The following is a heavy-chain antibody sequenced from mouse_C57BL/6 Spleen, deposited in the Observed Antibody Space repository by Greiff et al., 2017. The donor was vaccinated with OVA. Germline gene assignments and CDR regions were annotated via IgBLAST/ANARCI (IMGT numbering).Heavy chain of an antibody. J-gene: IGHJ3*01. CDR1: GFSLSTFGMG. CDR2: IWWDDDK. V-gene: IGHV8-8*01. Sequence: QVTLKESGPGILQPSQTLSLTCSFSGFSLSTFGMGVGWIRQPSGKGLEWLAHIWWDDDKYYNPALKSRLTISKDTSKNQVFLKIANVDTADTATYYCARIEMVLENYGSSQAWFAYWGQGTLVTVSA. CDR3: ARIEMVLENYGSSQAWFAY. D-gene: IGHD1-1*01.